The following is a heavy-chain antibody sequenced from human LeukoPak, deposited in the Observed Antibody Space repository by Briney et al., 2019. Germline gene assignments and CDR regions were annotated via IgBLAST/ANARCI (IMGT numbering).Heavy chain of an antibody. CDR2: INHSGST. Sequence: SETLSLTCAVYGGSFSGYYWSWIRQPPGKGLEWIGEINHSGSTNYNPSLKSRVTISVDTSKNQFSLKLSSVTAADTAVYYCARGELPTGYCSGGSCYLSGYFDYWGQGTLVTVSS. V-gene: IGHV4-34*01. D-gene: IGHD2-15*01. CDR3: ARGELPTGYCSGGSCYLSGYFDY. J-gene: IGHJ4*02. CDR1: GGSFSGYY.